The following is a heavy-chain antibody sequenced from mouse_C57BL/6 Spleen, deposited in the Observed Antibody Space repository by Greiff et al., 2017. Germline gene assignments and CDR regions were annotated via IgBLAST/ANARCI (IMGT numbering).Heavy chain of an antibody. CDR2: ISYDGSN. CDR1: GYSITSGYY. CDR3: ASLYGYFAY. D-gene: IGHD2-2*01. Sequence: EVKLMESGPGLVKPSQSLSLTCSVTGYSITSGYYWNWIRQVPGNKLEWMGYISYDGSNNYNPSLKNRISITRDTSKNQFFLKLNSVTTEDTATYYCASLYGYFAYWGQGTLVTVSA. J-gene: IGHJ3*01. V-gene: IGHV3-6*01.